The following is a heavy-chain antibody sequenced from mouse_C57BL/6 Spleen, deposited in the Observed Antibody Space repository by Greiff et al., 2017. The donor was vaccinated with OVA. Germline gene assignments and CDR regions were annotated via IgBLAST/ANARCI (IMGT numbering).Heavy chain of an antibody. D-gene: IGHD1-1*01. Sequence: EVQLQESGGGLVKPGGSLKPPFAPLGFPFGDIGLPWFRTAPEKGLEWVAYISSGSSTIYYADTVKGRFTISRDNAKNTLFLQMTSLRSEDTAMYYCARRGTTDAWFAYWGQGTLVTVSA. CDR1: GFPFGDIG. CDR2: ISSGSSTI. CDR3: ARRGTTDAWFAY. J-gene: IGHJ3*01. V-gene: IGHV5-17*01.